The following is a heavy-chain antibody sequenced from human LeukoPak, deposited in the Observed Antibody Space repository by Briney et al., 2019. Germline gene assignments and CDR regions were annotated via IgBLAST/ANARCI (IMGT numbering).Heavy chain of an antibody. V-gene: IGHV3-23*01. D-gene: IGHD2-2*02. CDR2: ISSSGSST. Sequence: GGSLRLSCAASGFTFSSYVMSWVRQAPGKGLKWVSTISSSGSSTYYADSVKGRFTISRDNSKNTLYLQMNSLRAEDTAVYYCARDLRHQLLYCLDYWGQGTLVTVSS. CDR3: ARDLRHQLLYCLDY. CDR1: GFTFSSYV. J-gene: IGHJ4*02.